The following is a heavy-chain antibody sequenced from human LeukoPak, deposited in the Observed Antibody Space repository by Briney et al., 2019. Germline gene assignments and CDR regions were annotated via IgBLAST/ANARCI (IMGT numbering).Heavy chain of an antibody. V-gene: IGHV3-11*04. CDR3: AELGITMIGGV. CDR2: ISGSGSTI. CDR1: GFTFDAYY. J-gene: IGHJ6*04. D-gene: IGHD3-10*02. Sequence: GGSLRLSCTASGFTFDAYYMNWVRQAPGKGLEWVSYISGSGSTIYYADSVKGRFTISRDNAKNSLYLQMNSLRAEDTAVYYCAELGITMIGGVWGKGTTVTISS.